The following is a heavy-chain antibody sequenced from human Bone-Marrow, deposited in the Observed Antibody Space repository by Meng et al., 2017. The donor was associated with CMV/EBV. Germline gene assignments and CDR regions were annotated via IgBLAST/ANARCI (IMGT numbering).Heavy chain of an antibody. CDR3: AGRYGLDY. CDR2: INSDGSST. CDR1: GFTFSSYW. V-gene: IGHV3-74*01. D-gene: IGHD3-9*01. Sequence: GESLKISCEGSGFTFSSYWMHWVRQAPGKGLVWVSRINSDGSSTSYADSVKGRFTISRDNAKNTLYLQMNSLRAEDTAVYYCAGRYGLDYWGQGTLVTVSS. J-gene: IGHJ4*02.